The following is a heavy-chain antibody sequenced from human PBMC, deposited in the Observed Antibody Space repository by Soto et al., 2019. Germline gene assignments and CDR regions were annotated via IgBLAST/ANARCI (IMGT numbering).Heavy chain of an antibody. CDR2: ISSSSSYI. J-gene: IGHJ6*03. V-gene: IGHV3-21*01. CDR3: ARDPHDFWSGYYSTHISYYMDV. CDR1: GFTFSSYS. Sequence: GGSLRLSCAASGFTFSSYSMNWVRQAPGKGLEWVSSISSSSSYIYYADSVKGRFTISRDNAKNSLYLQMNSLRAEDTAVYYCARDPHDFWSGYYSTHISYYMDVWGKGTTVTVSS. D-gene: IGHD3-3*01.